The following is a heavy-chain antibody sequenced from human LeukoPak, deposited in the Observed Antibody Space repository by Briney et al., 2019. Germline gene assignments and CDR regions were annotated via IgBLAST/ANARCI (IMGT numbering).Heavy chain of an antibody. CDR2: ISGSGGST. Sequence: PGGSLRLSCAASGFTFSSYAMSWVRQAPGKGLEWVSAISGSGGSTYYADSVKGRFTISRDNSKNTLYLQMNSLRAEDTAVYYCAKGLGPTRALVRGVILAFDYWGQGTLVTVSS. J-gene: IGHJ4*02. CDR3: AKGLGPTRALVRGVILAFDY. D-gene: IGHD3-10*01. V-gene: IGHV3-23*01. CDR1: GFTFSSYA.